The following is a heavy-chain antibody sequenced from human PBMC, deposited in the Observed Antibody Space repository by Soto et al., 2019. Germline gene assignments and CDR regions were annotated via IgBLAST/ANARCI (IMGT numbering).Heavy chain of an antibody. CDR3: ARNRFSSSWFDY. J-gene: IGHJ4*02. V-gene: IGHV4-59*01. CDR1: GGSISSYY. CDR2: IYYSGST. Sequence: SETLSLTCTVSGGSISSYYWSWIRQPPGKGLEWIGYIYYSGSTNYNPSLKSRVTISVDTSKNQFSLKLSSVTAADTAVYYCARNRFSSSWFDYWGQGTLVTVSS. D-gene: IGHD6-13*01.